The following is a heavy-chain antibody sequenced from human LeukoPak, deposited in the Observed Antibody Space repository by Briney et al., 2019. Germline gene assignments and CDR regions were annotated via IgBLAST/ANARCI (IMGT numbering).Heavy chain of an antibody. J-gene: IGHJ4*02. V-gene: IGHV4-39*01. CDR3: ARHTQDYGDLDYFDY. D-gene: IGHD4-17*01. CDR1: GGSISSSSYY. CDR2: IYYSGST. Sequence: PSETLSLTCTVSGGSISSSSYYWGWIRQPPGKGLEWIGSIYYSGSTYYNPSLKSRVTISVDTSKNQLSLKLSSVTAADTAVYYCARHTQDYGDLDYFDYWGQGTLVTVST.